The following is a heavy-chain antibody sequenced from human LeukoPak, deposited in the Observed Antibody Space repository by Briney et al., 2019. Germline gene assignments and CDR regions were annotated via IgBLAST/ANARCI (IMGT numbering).Heavy chain of an antibody. CDR3: ARDPVEWELLLDQ. Sequence: GGSLRLSCAASGFTFSSYSMNWVRQAPGKGLEWVSYISSSSSTIYYADSVKGRFTISRDNARNSVYLQMNSLRVEDTAVYYCARDPVEWELLLDQWGQGTLVTVSS. V-gene: IGHV3-48*01. D-gene: IGHD1-26*01. J-gene: IGHJ4*02. CDR2: ISSSSSTI. CDR1: GFTFSSYS.